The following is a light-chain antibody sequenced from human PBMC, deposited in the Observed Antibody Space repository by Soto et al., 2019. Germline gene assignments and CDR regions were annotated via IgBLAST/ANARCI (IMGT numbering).Light chain of an antibody. CDR2: DNN. V-gene: IGLV1-51*01. Sequence: QSVLTQPPSVSAAPGQKVTISCSGSSSNIGKNYVSWYQQLPGTAPKLLIHDNNKRPSGISDRFSGSKSGTSATLDITGLQTGDEADYYCGTWDSSLNGVVFGGGTKLTVL. CDR3: GTWDSSLNGVV. CDR1: SSNIGKNY. J-gene: IGLJ2*01.